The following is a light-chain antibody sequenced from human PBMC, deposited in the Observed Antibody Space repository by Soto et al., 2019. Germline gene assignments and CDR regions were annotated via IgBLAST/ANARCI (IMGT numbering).Light chain of an antibody. Sequence: QSALTQPASVSGSPGQSITISCTATSSAVVSWYQQHPGKAPKLMIYEANKRPSGVSNRFSGSKSGNTASLTISGLQAEDEADYYCCSYAGSGTWVFGGGTKVTVL. J-gene: IGLJ3*02. CDR2: EAN. V-gene: IGLV2-23*01. CDR1: SSAVV. CDR3: CSYAGSGTWV.